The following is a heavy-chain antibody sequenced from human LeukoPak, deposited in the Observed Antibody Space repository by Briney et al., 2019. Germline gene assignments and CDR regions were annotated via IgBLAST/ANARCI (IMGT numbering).Heavy chain of an antibody. Sequence: ASVNVSCKGSGYTFTGYYIHRVRQAPGQGLEWMGWIDSNSGGTRYAENFQGRVTMTRDTSISTVYMELSGLRSDDTAVYCCTRDHWGENYWGQGTLVTVSP. V-gene: IGHV1-2*02. CDR2: IDSNSGGT. D-gene: IGHD3-10*01. CDR1: GYTFTGYY. CDR3: TRDHWGENY. J-gene: IGHJ4*02.